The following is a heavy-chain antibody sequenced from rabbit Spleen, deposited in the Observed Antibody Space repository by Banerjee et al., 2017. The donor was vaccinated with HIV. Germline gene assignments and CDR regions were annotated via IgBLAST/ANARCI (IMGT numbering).Heavy chain of an antibody. Sequence: QSLVESGGGLVQPEGSLTLTCKASGFDFSSDYDMCWVRQAPGKGLEWIACTHNGDGRAYYASWANGRFTISKTSSTTVTLQMTSLTAADTATYFCARDLPDIVGWNFGWWGPGTLGTV. J-gene: IGHJ4*01. D-gene: IGHD4-1*01. CDR2: THNGDGRA. CDR3: ARDLPDIVGWNFGW. V-gene: IGHV1S40*01. CDR1: GFDFSSDYD.